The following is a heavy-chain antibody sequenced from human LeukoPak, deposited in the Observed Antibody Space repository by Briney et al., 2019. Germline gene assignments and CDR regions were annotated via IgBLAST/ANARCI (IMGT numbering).Heavy chain of an antibody. J-gene: IGHJ4*02. Sequence: PGGSLRLSCAASGFTFSSYWMHWVRQAPGKGLVWVSRIHSDGSITSYADSVKGRFTVSRDNAKNTLYLQMNSLRADDTAVYYCARDRTTVTVFDYWGQGTLVTVSS. CDR1: GFTFSSYW. CDR3: ARDRTTVTVFDY. D-gene: IGHD4-17*01. V-gene: IGHV3-74*01. CDR2: IHSDGSIT.